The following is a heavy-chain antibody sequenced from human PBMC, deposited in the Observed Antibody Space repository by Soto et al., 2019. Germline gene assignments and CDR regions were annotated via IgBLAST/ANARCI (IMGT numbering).Heavy chain of an antibody. J-gene: IGHJ4*02. CDR2: IKTDGTAT. CDR1: GFTFSSYW. Sequence: EVQLVESGGGLVQPGGSLRLSCAASGFTFSSYWMHWVRQDPGKGLVWVSSIKTDGTATQYADSVQGRFTVSRDNAQNTLYLPMNSLVAEDTSVYYCAKDLSWGQCDYWGQGTLVTVSS. CDR3: AKDLSWGQCDY. V-gene: IGHV3-74*03. D-gene: IGHD3-16*01.